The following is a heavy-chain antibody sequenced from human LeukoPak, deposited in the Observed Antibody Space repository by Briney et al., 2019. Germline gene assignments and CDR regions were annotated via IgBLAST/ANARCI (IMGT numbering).Heavy chain of an antibody. Sequence: SETLSLTCTVSGGSISSSSYYWGWIRQPPGKGLEWIGSIYYSGNTYYNPSLKSRVTISLDTSKSQISLKLSSVTAADTAVYYCARGQRRLQDYWGQGTLVTVSS. CDR3: ARGQRRLQDY. V-gene: IGHV4-39*07. CDR2: IYYSGNT. CDR1: GGSISSSSYY. J-gene: IGHJ4*02.